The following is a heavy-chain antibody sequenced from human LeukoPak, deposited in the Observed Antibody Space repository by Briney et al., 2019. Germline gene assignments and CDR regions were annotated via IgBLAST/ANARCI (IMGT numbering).Heavy chain of an antibody. J-gene: IGHJ5*02. CDR2: IYYSGST. CDR1: GGSISSYY. Sequence: SETLSLTCTVSGGSISSYYWSWIRQPPGKGLEWIGYIYYSGSTSYNPSLKSRVTMSLDASKNQFSLELNSVTPADTAVYYCARGGNYWPQWWFDPWGRGTLVSVSS. V-gene: IGHV4-59*01. D-gene: IGHD1-26*01. CDR3: ARGGNYWPQWWFDP.